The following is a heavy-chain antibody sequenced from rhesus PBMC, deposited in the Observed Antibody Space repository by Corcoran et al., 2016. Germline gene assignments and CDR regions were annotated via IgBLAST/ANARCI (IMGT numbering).Heavy chain of an antibody. J-gene: IGHJ5-1*01. CDR2: IYWNDSK. V-gene: IGHV2-95*01. Sequence: QVTLTESGPALVTPTQTLTLPCTFSGLSLSTSGTGVGWIRQPPGKALEWLASIYWNDSKYYSTSLKSRLTISKDTSKNQVVLTMTNMDPVDTATYYCARVRKMAAANRFDVWGPGVLVTVSS. D-gene: IGHD6-43*01. CDR3: ARVRKMAAANRFDV. CDR1: GLSLSTSGTG.